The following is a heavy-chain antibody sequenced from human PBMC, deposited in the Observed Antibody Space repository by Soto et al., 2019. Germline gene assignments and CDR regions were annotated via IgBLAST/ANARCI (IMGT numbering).Heavy chain of an antibody. J-gene: IGHJ4*02. CDR1: GGSISGSY. CDR2: VYYTGST. Sequence: SETLSLSCSVSGGSISGSYWSWIRQSPGKGLEWLGYVYYTGSTNYSPSLRSQVSISVDTSKNEFSLRLSSVTAADTAVYFCARSVAVPGAHIDYWGQGTQVTVSS. V-gene: IGHV4-59*01. D-gene: IGHD6-19*01. CDR3: ARSVAVPGAHIDY.